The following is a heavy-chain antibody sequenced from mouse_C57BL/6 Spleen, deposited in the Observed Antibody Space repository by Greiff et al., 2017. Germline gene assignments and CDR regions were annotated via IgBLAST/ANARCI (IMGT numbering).Heavy chain of an antibody. CDR2: IYPGGGYT. CDR3: ARYYGSSYDY. CDR1: GYTFTNYW. V-gene: IGHV1-63*01. J-gene: IGHJ2*01. D-gene: IGHD1-1*01. Sequence: VKLMESGAELVRPGTSVKMSCKASGYTFTNYWIGWAKQRPGHGLEWIGDIYPGGGYTNYNEKFKGKATLTADKSSSTAYMQFSSLTSEDSAIYYCARYYGSSYDYWGQGTTLTVSS.